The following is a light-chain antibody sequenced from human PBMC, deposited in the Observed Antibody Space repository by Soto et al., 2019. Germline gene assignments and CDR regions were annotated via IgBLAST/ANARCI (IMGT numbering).Light chain of an antibody. Sequence: EIVMTQSPDILSVSPGERATLSCRASQRISSNLAWYQQRPGQSPRLLIYGGSTRATGIPARFSGSGSGTDFTLTISSLQSEDFAIYYCQQYNKWPLFTFGPGTRVDIK. CDR3: QQYNKWPLFT. CDR2: GGS. J-gene: IGKJ3*01. V-gene: IGKV3-15*01. CDR1: QRISSN.